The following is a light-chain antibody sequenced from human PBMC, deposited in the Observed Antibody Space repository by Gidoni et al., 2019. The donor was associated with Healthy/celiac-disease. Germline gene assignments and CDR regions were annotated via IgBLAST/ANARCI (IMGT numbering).Light chain of an antibody. Sequence: DIQRTQSPSTLSASVGDRVTITCRASQSISSWLAWYQQKPGKAPKLLIYNASSLESGVPSRFSGSGSGTEFTLTISSLQPDDFATYYCQQHNSYPWTFGQGTKVEIK. V-gene: IGKV1-5*03. CDR2: NAS. CDR1: QSISSW. J-gene: IGKJ1*01. CDR3: QQHNSYPWT.